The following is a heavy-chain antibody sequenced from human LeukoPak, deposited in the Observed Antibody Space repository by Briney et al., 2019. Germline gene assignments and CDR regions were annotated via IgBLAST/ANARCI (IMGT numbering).Heavy chain of an antibody. V-gene: IGHV3-66*01. CDR3: ASILRSSSGYYFDY. D-gene: IGHD3-10*01. CDR1: GFTVSTNY. Sequence: GGSLRLSCAASGFTVSTNYMSWVRQAPGKGLEWVSVIYSGDTTFYADSVRGKFTISRDNSKNTLYLQMNSLRAEDTAVYYCASILRSSSGYYFDYWGQGALVTVSS. J-gene: IGHJ4*02. CDR2: IYSGDTT.